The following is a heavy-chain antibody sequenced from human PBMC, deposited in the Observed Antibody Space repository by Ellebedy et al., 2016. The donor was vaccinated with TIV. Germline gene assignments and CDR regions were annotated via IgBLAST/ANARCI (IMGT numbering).Heavy chain of an antibody. J-gene: IGHJ4*02. CDR2: INWNGGST. V-gene: IGHV3-20*04. CDR1: GFTFDDYG. D-gene: IGHD3-16*01. Sequence: GESLKISCAASGFTFDDYGMSWVRQAPGKGLEWVSGINWNGGSTGYADSVKGRFTISRDNAKNSLYLQINSLRAEDTAVYYCARRAGGGTYLDSWGQGTLVTVSS. CDR3: ARRAGGGTYLDS.